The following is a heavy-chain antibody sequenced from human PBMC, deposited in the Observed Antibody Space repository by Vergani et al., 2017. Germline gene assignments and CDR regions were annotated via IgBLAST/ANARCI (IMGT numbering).Heavy chain of an antibody. J-gene: IGHJ4*02. V-gene: IGHV4-39*01. CDR1: GGSISSSSYY. CDR3: ASQTNYYDRSGYYRGYFDY. Sequence: QLQLQESGPGLVKPSETLSLTCTVSGGSISSSSYYWGWIRQPPGKGLEWIGSIYYSGSTYYNPSLKSRVTISVDTSKNQFSLKLSSVTAADTAVYYCASQTNYYDRSGYYRGYFDYWGQGTLVTVSS. CDR2: IYYSGST. D-gene: IGHD3-22*01.